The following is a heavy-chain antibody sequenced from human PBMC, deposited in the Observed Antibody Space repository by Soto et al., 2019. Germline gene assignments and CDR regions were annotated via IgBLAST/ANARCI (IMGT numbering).Heavy chain of an antibody. V-gene: IGHV3-30*18. Sequence: GCLLLSCTGSGFTFSSYGMHWVRQAPGKGLEWVAVISYDGSNKYYADSVKGRFTISRDNSKNTLYLQMNSLRAEDKAVYYCAKTVGQWLPYFDYWGQGTLVTVYS. CDR3: AKTVGQWLPYFDY. CDR2: ISYDGSNK. D-gene: IGHD6-19*01. CDR1: GFTFSSYG. J-gene: IGHJ4*02.